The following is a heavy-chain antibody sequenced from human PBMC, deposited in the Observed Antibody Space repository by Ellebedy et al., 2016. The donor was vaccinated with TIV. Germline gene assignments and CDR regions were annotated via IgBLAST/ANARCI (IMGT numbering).Heavy chain of an antibody. CDR3: AKDGIGGSDWWR. V-gene: IGHV3-23*01. D-gene: IGHD6-19*01. J-gene: IGHJ4*02. CDR2: ISASGVGT. Sequence: GGSLRLSXAAYASTLSSYAMSLVCQAPGKGLEWGSGISASGVGTYYADSVKGRFTISRDNSKNTLYLQMNSLRVEDTDVYYCAKDGIGGSDWWRWGQGGLVGVSS. CDR1: ASTLSSYA.